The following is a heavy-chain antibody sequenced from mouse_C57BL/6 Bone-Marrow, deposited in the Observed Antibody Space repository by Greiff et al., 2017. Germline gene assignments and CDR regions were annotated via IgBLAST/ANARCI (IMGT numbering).Heavy chain of an antibody. V-gene: IGHV14-4*01. CDR1: GFNIKDDY. J-gene: IGHJ3*01. CDR2: IDPENGGT. CDR3: TTDLLWFAY. D-gene: IGHD2-1*01. Sequence: EVQLQESGAELVRPGASVKLSCTASGFNIKDDYMHWVKQRPEQGLAWIGWIDPENGGTEYASKFQGKATITADTSSTTAYLQLISLSSEDAAVYYCTTDLLWFAYWGQGTLVTVSA.